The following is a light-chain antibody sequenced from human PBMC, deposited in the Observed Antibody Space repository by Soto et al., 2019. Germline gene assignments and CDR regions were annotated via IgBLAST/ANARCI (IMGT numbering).Light chain of an antibody. V-gene: IGKV1-39*01. CDR3: QQTYSIPIT. CDR2: SAS. CDR1: QNIENY. Sequence: DIQVIQSPSSLSASVGDRLTISFRASQNIENYLNWYRHKPGKAPELLILSASIVQSGVPSRFSGAGFGTDFTLTISSLQPEDFTTFFCQQTYSIPITLGGGTKVDIK. J-gene: IGKJ4*01.